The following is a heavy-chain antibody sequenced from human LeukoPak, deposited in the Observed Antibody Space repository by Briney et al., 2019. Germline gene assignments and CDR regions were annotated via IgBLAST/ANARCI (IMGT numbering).Heavy chain of an antibody. D-gene: IGHD3-10*01. V-gene: IGHV3-21*01. CDR3: ARDPIGPGFGVKVQGLFDI. CDR2: ISSSSSYI. J-gene: IGHJ3*02. CDR1: GFTFSSYS. Sequence: GGSLRLSCAASGFTFSSYSMNWVRQAPGKGLEWVSSISSSSSYIYYADSVKGRFTISRDNAKNSLYLQMNSLRAEDTAVYYCARDPIGPGFGVKVQGLFDIWGQGTMVTVSS.